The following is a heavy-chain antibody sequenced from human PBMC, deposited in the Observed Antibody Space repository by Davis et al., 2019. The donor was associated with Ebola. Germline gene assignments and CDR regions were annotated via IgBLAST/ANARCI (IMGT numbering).Heavy chain of an antibody. CDR2: IKQDGSEK. Sequence: GESLKISCAAPGFTFSSYWMSWVRQAPGKGLEWVANIKQDGSEKYYVDSVKGRFTISRDNAKNSLYLQMNSLRAEDTAVYYCARDGTAARLLFYYYYGMDVWGQGTTVTVSS. D-gene: IGHD6-6*01. V-gene: IGHV3-7*03. CDR1: GFTFSSYW. J-gene: IGHJ6*02. CDR3: ARDGTAARLLFYYYYGMDV.